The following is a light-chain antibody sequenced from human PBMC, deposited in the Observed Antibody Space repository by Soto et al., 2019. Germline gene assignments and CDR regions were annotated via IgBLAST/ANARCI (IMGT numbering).Light chain of an antibody. CDR2: AVS. J-gene: IGLJ1*01. Sequence: QSALTQPASVSGSPGQSITISCTGTSSDLAIYNYVSWYQQQPGKAPKLMIYAVSDRPSGVSDRFSGSKSGITASLTISGLQTEDEADYYCISYTDRQSYLFGTGTKVTVL. V-gene: IGLV2-14*03. CDR1: SSDLAIYNY. CDR3: ISYTDRQSYL.